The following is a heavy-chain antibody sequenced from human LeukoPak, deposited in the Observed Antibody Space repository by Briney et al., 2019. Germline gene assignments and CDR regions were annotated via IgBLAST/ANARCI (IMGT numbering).Heavy chain of an antibody. Sequence: SETLSLTCTVSGGSISSGSNYWGWIRQQPGKGLEWFGYIHNTGRTDYNPSLKSRVIISVDTSKNRFSLRLSSVTAADTALYYCARKNDYGDSYYMDVWGKGTTVTVSS. D-gene: IGHD4-17*01. J-gene: IGHJ6*03. CDR1: GGSISSGSNY. CDR3: ARKNDYGDSYYMDV. V-gene: IGHV4-31*03. CDR2: IHNTGRT.